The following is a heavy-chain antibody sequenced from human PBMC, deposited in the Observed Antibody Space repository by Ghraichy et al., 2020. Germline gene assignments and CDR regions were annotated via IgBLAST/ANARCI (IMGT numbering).Heavy chain of an antibody. Sequence: GESLNISCVGSGFTFSSYSMNWVRQSPGKGQEWVSYITSSSRTTSYADSVKGRFSISRDNAHNSLFLQMNSLRDEDTAVYYCARGSTVVRFFYYDGMDVWGQGTTVTVSS. CDR3: ARGSTVVRFFYYDGMDV. V-gene: IGHV3-48*02. J-gene: IGHJ6*02. CDR2: ITSSSRTT. D-gene: IGHD4-23*01. CDR1: GFTFSSYS.